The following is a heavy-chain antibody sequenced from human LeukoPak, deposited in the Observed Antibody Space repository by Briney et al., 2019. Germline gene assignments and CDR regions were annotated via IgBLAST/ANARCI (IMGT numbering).Heavy chain of an antibody. D-gene: IGHD3-16*01. J-gene: IGHJ4*02. CDR2: IWYDGSNK. V-gene: IGHV3-30*19. CDR3: AREGFAATAFDY. CDR1: GFTFSSYG. Sequence: GGSLRLSCAASGFTFSSYGMHWVRQAPGKGLEWVAVIWYDGSNKYYADSVKGRFTISRDNSKNTLYLQMNSLRAEDTAVYYCAREGFAATAFDYWGQGTLVTVSS.